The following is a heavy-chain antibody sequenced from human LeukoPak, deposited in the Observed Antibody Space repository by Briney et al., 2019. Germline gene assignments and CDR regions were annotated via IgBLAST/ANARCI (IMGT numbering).Heavy chain of an antibody. D-gene: IGHD2-2*01. J-gene: IGHJ6*03. V-gene: IGHV4-4*07. CDR1: GGSISSYY. CDR3: ARALGGSSTSSSYYYYYYYMGV. Sequence: SETLSLTCTVSGGSISSYYWSWIRQPAGKGLEWIGRIYTSGSTNYNPSLKSRVTMSVDTSKNQFSLKLSSVTAADTAVYYCARALGGSSTSSSYYYYYYYMGVWGKGTTVTVSS. CDR2: IYTSGST.